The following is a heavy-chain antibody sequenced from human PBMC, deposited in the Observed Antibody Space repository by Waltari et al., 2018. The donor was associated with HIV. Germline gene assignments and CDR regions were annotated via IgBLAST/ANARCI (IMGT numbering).Heavy chain of an antibody. Sequence: QVQLQESGPGLVKPSQTLSLTCTVPGGSISSGSSYWSWIRQPAGKGLEWIGRIYTSGRTNYSPSLKSRVTILVDTSKNQFSLKLSSVTAADTAVYYCARAYRPTDIDYWGQGTLVTVSS. CDR2: IYTSGRT. J-gene: IGHJ4*02. D-gene: IGHD3-16*02. V-gene: IGHV4-61*02. CDR3: ARAYRPTDIDY. CDR1: GGSISSGSSY.